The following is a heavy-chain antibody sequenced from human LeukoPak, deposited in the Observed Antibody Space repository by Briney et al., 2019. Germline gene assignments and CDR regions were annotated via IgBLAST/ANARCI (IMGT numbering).Heavy chain of an antibody. J-gene: IGHJ4*02. V-gene: IGHV4-30-4*08. Sequence: NPSQTLSLTCTVSGGSISSGDYYWSWIRQPPGKGLEWIGYIFYSGSTYYNPSLKSRLTISVDTSMNQFSLKLSSVTAADTAVYYCAREALLRTGFDYWGQGTPVTVSS. CDR3: AREALLRTGFDY. CDR2: IFYSGST. CDR1: GGSISSGDYY.